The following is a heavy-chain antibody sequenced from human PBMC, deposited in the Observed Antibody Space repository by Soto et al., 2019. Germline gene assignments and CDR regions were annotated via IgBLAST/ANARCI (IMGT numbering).Heavy chain of an antibody. CDR2: INPSGGSA. CDR3: ARDSDKTGDPPRFDY. Sequence: ASVKVSCKASGYTFTSYYMHWVRQAPGQGLEWMGIINPSGGSATYAQKFQGRVTMTRDTSTSTVYMELSSLRSEDTAVYYCARDSDKTGDPPRFDYWGQGTLVTVSS. V-gene: IGHV1-46*01. D-gene: IGHD7-27*01. J-gene: IGHJ4*02. CDR1: GYTFTSYY.